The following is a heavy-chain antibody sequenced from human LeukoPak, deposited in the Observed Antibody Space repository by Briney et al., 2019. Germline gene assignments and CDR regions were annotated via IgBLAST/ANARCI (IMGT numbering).Heavy chain of an antibody. Sequence: GSLRLSCAASGFTFSSYAMHWVRQAPGKGLEWVAVISYDGSNKYYADSVKGRFTISRDNSKNTLYLQMNSLRAEDTAVYYCARERVDDFWSGYYVAHYYFDYWGQGTLVTVSS. CDR3: ARERVDDFWSGYYVAHYYFDY. J-gene: IGHJ4*02. CDR1: GFTFSSYA. V-gene: IGHV3-30-3*01. CDR2: ISYDGSNK. D-gene: IGHD3-3*01.